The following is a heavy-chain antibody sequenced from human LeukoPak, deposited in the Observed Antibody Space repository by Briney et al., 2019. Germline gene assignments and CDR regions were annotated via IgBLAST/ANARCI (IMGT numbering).Heavy chain of an antibody. CDR3: ARAPSSAEYVVVPAAILGAFDI. CDR2: IYYSGST. CDR1: GGSISSHY. J-gene: IGHJ3*02. V-gene: IGHV4-59*11. Sequence: PSETLSLTCTVSGGSISSHYWSWIRQPPGKGLEGIGYIYYSGSTNYNPSLNSRVTISVDTSKNQCSLKLSSVTAADPAVYYCARAPSSAEYVVVPAAILGAFDIWGQGPMVTVSS. D-gene: IGHD2-2*01.